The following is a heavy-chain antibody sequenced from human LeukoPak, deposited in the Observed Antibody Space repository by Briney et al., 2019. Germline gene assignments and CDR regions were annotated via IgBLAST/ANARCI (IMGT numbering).Heavy chain of an antibody. CDR1: GFTFSSYG. J-gene: IGHJ4*02. Sequence: PGRSLRLSCAASGFTFSSYGMHWVRQAPGKGLEWVAVIWYDGSNKYYADSVKGRFTISRDNSKNTLYLQMNSLRAEDTAGYYCAAAEMATISYWGQGTLVTVSS. V-gene: IGHV3-33*01. CDR2: IWYDGSNK. D-gene: IGHD5-24*01. CDR3: AAAEMATISY.